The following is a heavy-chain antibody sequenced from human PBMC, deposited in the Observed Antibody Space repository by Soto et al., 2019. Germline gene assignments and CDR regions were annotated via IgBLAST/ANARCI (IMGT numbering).Heavy chain of an antibody. J-gene: IGHJ6*02. CDR3: APLSVSLSGPYGIHV. CDR2: MLYSGLT. D-gene: IGHD2-15*01. V-gene: IGHV4-39*01. Sequence: SETLSLTCSVSGYSVSSSDYYWAWIRQPPGKGLEWIGSMLYSGLTYYNPSLKSRVTLPVDTSKNQFSVRLNSVTASDTAVYYCAPLSVSLSGPYGIHVWGQGTTVTVSS. CDR1: GYSVSSSDYY.